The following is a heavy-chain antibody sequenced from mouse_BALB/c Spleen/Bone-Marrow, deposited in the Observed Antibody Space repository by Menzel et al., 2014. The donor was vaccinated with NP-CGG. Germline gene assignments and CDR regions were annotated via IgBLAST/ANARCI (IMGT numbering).Heavy chain of an antibody. CDR3: ARAYYYGSSYYVMDY. CDR1: GFNIXDTY. CDR2: IDPANGNT. J-gene: IGHJ4*01. Sequence: DVQLQESGTELVKPGASVKLSCTASGFNIXDTYMHWVKQRPEQGLEWIGRIDPANGNTRYDPKFQGKATITADTSSNTAYLQLTSLTSEDTAVYYCARAYYYGSSYYVMDYWGQGTSVTVSS. V-gene: IGHV14-3*02. D-gene: IGHD1-1*01.